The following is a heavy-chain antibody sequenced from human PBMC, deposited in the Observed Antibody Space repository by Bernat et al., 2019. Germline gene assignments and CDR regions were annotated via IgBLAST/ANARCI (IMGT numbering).Heavy chain of an antibody. D-gene: IGHD6-19*01. Sequence: EVQLLESGGGLVQPGGSLRLPCAASGFTFSSYAMSWVRQAPGKGLEWVSAIVGSGGSTYYADSVKGRFTISRDNSKNTLYLQMNSLRAEDTAVYYCAKGDYIAVAGFDFWGQGTLVTVSS. CDR3: AKGDYIAVAGFDF. CDR2: IVGSGGST. J-gene: IGHJ4*02. CDR1: GFTFSSYA. V-gene: IGHV3-23*01.